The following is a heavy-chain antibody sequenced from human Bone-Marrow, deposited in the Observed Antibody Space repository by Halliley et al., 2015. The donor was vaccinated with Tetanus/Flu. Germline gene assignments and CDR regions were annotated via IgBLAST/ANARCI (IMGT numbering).Heavy chain of an antibody. CDR2: IHSSGST. Sequence: TLSLTCTVSGGSITTGDYYWSWIRQFPGRGLEWIGNIHSSGSTSYNPSLKSRVTISVDKTKNQFSLKMTSVTAADTAVFFCARCPKHDTSDNYDAEEFDYWGRGILVTVSS. V-gene: IGHV4-30-4*01. D-gene: IGHD3-22*01. CDR3: ARCPKHDTSDNYDAEEFDY. J-gene: IGHJ4*02. CDR1: GGSITTGDYY.